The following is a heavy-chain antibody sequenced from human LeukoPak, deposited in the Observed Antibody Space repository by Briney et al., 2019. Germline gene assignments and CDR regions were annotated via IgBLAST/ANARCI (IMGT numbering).Heavy chain of an antibody. CDR1: GDSASSNSAA. Sequence: QTLSLTCAISGDSASSNSAAWNWIRQSPSRGLEWLGRTYYRSKWYNDCAVTVKSRITINTDTPKNQLSLQLKSVTHEDTAVYYCARVQMWFDPWGQGILVTVSS. V-gene: IGHV6-1*01. J-gene: IGHJ5*02. CDR2: TYYRSKWYN. CDR3: ARVQMWFDP. D-gene: IGHD5-24*01.